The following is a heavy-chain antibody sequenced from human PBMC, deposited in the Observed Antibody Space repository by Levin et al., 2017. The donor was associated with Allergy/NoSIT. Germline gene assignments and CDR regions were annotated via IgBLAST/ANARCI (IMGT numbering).Heavy chain of an antibody. CDR1: GFTFDDYG. D-gene: IGHD3-10*01. CDR3: ARELWFGELSYSLGLVRDYYYGMDV. Sequence: PGGSLRLSCAASGFTFDDYGMSWVRQAPGKGLEWVSGINWNGGSTGYADSVKGRFTISRDNAKNSLYLQMNSLRAEDTALYYCARELWFGELSYSLGLVRDYYYGMDVWGQGTTVTVSS. CDR2: INWNGGST. V-gene: IGHV3-20*04. J-gene: IGHJ6*02.